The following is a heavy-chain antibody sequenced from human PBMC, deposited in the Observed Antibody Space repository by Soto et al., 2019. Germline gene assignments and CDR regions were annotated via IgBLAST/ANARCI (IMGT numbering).Heavy chain of an antibody. D-gene: IGHD3-10*01. CDR1: VFTFSSYS. V-gene: IGHV3-23*01. CDR3: AKQRPFSGYFYGMDV. Sequence: QPGGSLRLSCAASVFTFSSYSMSWVRQAPGKGLEWVSTISGSGAATYYADSVKGRFTISRDNSKNTLYLQMNSLRAEDTAVYYCAKQRPFSGYFYGMDVWGQGTTVTVSS. J-gene: IGHJ6*02. CDR2: ISGSGAAT.